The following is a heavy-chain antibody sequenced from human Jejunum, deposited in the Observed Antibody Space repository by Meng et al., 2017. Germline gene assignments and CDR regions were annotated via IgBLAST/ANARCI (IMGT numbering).Heavy chain of an antibody. J-gene: IGHJ4*02. CDR2: IKPNSGGT. CDR1: GYFLINYD. D-gene: IGHD3-16*01. V-gene: IGHV1-2*02. CDR3: MGDGQDSNQD. Sequence: ASVNVSCKASGYFLINYDIHWVRQAPGQGLEWMGWIKPNSGGTKYAQKFQGRVTMTRDTSITTAYMEVRRLTADDTAVYYCMGDGQDSNQDWGQGTLVTVSS.